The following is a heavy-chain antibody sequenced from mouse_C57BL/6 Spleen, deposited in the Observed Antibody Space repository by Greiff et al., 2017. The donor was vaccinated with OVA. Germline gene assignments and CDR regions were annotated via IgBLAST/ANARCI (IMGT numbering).Heavy chain of an antibody. Sequence: VQLQESGAELVRPGASVKLSCKASGYTFTDYYINWVKQRPGQGLEWIARIYPGSGNTYYNEKFKGKATLTAEKSSSTAYMQLSSLTSEDSAVYFCARWCGYYFDYWGQGTTLTVSS. CDR3: ARWCGYYFDY. V-gene: IGHV1-76*01. CDR1: GYTFTDYY. CDR2: IYPGSGNT. D-gene: IGHD1-1*02. J-gene: IGHJ2*01.